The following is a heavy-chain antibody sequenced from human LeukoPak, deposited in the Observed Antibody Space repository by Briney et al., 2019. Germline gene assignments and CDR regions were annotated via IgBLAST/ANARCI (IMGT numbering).Heavy chain of an antibody. CDR1: GFTFSNYL. D-gene: IGHD3-10*01. V-gene: IGHV3-7*03. J-gene: IGHJ6*03. CDR2: IKADGTDQ. CDR3: AKGDFYGSGRSYYYMDV. Sequence: GGSLRLSCAASGFTFSNYLMTWVRQAPGKGLEWVADIKADGTDQYYVDSVKGRFTISRDNSKNTLYLQMNSLRAEDTAVYYCAKGDFYGSGRSYYYMDVWGKGTTVTISS.